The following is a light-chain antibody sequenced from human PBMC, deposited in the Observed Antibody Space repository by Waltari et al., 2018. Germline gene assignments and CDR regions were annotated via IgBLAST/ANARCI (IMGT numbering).Light chain of an antibody. V-gene: IGLV2-11*01. J-gene: IGLJ2*01. CDR1: SRDVGGYNY. CDR3: CSYAGSYTLI. CDR2: DVS. Sequence: QSALTQPRSVSGSPGPSVHISCTGTSRDVGGYNYVPWYQQHPGKVPTLIIFDVSTRPSGVPNRFSGSKSGNTASLTISGLLAEDEADYYCCSYAGSYTLIFGGGTKMTVL.